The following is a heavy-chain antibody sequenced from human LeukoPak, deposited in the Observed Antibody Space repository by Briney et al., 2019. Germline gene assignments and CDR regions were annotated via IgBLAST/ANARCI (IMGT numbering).Heavy chain of an antibody. Sequence: PGGSLRLSCTASGFTFGDYAMSWVRQAPGKGLEWVGFIRSKAYGGTTEYAASVKGRFTISRDDSKSIAYLQMSSLKTEDTAVYYCTRAAAGTMVGWFDPWGQGTLVTVSS. V-gene: IGHV3-49*04. CDR2: IRSKAYGGTT. CDR3: TRAAAGTMVGWFDP. CDR1: GFTFGDYA. D-gene: IGHD6-13*01. J-gene: IGHJ5*02.